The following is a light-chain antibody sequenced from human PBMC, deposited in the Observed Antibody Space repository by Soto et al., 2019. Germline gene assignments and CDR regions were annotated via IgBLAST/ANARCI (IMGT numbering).Light chain of an antibody. Sequence: MEMTQSPSSLSAAVGDRVTITCRASRGISNYLAWYRQRPGKVPELLIYAASTLESGVPSRFSGSGSETDFTLTISGLQPEDVATYYCQNYHSAPRKFGQGPKVEIK. CDR1: RGISNY. CDR2: AAS. V-gene: IGKV1-27*01. J-gene: IGKJ1*01. CDR3: QNYHSAPRK.